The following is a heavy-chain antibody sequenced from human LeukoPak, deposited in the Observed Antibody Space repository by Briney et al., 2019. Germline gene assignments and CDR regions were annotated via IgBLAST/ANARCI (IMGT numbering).Heavy chain of an antibody. CDR3: AKADRYSGSYFSDY. CDR1: GFTFSSYA. Sequence: PGGSLRLSCAASGFTFSSYAMSWVRQAPGKGLEWVSAISGSGGSTYYADSVKGRFTISRDNSKNTLYLRMNSLRAEDTAVYYCAKADRYSGSYFSDYWGQGTLVTVSS. D-gene: IGHD1-26*01. V-gene: IGHV3-23*01. J-gene: IGHJ4*02. CDR2: ISGSGGST.